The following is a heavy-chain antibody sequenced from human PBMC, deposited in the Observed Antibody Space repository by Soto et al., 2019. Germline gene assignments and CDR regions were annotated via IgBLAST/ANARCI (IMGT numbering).Heavy chain of an antibody. Sequence: ASVKVSCKASGYTFTSYGISWVRQAPGQGLEWMGWISAYNGNTNYAQKLQGRVTMTTDTSTSTAYMELRSLRSDDTAVYYCARDLGNITMIVVVSYDAFDIWGQGTRVTV. CDR2: ISAYNGNT. CDR1: GYTFTSYG. D-gene: IGHD3-22*01. J-gene: IGHJ3*02. CDR3: ARDLGNITMIVVVSYDAFDI. V-gene: IGHV1-18*01.